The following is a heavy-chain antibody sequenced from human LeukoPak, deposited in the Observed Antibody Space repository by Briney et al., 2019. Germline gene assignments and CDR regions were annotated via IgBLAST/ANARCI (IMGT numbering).Heavy chain of an antibody. CDR3: ARGYCSAGSCTLLDY. V-gene: IGHV1-2*02. CDR2: INPNSGGT. J-gene: IGHJ4*02. Sequence: ASVKVSCKAPGYTFTDYYMHWVRQAPGQGLEWMGWINPNSGGTNYAQKFQGRVAMARDTSISTAYLELSRLRSDDTAIYYCARGYCSAGSCTLLDYWGQGTLVTVSS. CDR1: GYTFTDYY. D-gene: IGHD2-15*01.